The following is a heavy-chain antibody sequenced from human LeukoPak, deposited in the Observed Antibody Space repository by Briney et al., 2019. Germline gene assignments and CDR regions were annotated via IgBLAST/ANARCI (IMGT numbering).Heavy chain of an antibody. D-gene: IGHD5-18*01. V-gene: IGHV4-4*07. J-gene: IGHJ4*02. CDR1: GGSINSYY. Sequence: PSETLSLTCTVSGGSINSYYWSWIRQPPGKGLEWIGRIYTSGSTNYNPSLKSRVTMSVDTSKNQFSLKLRSVTAADTAVYYCARMGTYISGYLADYWGQGTLITVSS. CDR2: IYTSGST. CDR3: ARMGTYISGYLADY.